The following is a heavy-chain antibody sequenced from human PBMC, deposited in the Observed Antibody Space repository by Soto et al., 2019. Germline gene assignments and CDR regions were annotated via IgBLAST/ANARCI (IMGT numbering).Heavy chain of an antibody. D-gene: IGHD5-18*01. V-gene: IGHV3-33*01. Sequence: AGCLRLSCAASGSTFSSYGMHWVRQAQGKGLEWVAVIWYDGSNKYYADSVKGRFTISRDNSKNTLYLQMNSLRAEDTAVYYCARDKVDTAMVTVPFHYWGQGTLVTVSS. CDR1: GSTFSSYG. J-gene: IGHJ4*02. CDR2: IWYDGSNK. CDR3: ARDKVDTAMVTVPFHY.